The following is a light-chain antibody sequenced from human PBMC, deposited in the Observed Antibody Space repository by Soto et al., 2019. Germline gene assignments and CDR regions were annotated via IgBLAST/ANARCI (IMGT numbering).Light chain of an antibody. CDR2: GVN. CDR3: TSYTSSSTVV. V-gene: IGLV2-14*01. J-gene: IGLJ2*01. CDR1: SSDVGVYNY. Sequence: QSALTQPASVSGSPGQSLTISCTGTSSDVGVYNYVSWYQQHPVKAPKLMIYGVNNRPSGVSNRFSGSKSDNTASLTISGLQAADEADYYCTSYTSSSTVVFGGGTKLTVL.